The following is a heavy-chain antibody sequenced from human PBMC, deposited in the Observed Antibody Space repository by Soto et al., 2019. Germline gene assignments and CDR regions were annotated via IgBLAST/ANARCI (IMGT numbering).Heavy chain of an antibody. J-gene: IGHJ6*02. CDR2: IYYSGST. CDR1: GGSISSGGYY. D-gene: IGHD5-18*01. V-gene: IGHV4-31*03. Sequence: PSETLSLTCTVSGGSISSGGYYWSWIRQHPGKGLEWIGYIYYSGSTYYNPSLKSRVTISVDTSKNQFSLKLSSVTAADTAVYYCATSQNTAMVPPRYYYYYGMDVWGQGTTVTVS. CDR3: ATSQNTAMVPPRYYYYYGMDV.